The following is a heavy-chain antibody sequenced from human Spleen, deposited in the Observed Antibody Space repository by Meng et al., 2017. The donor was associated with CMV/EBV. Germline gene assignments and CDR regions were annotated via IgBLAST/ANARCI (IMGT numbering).Heavy chain of an antibody. V-gene: IGHV1-69*10. J-gene: IGHJ4*02. CDR3: AREGKAGLRPPDHSFDL. D-gene: IGHD3-3*01. Sequence: SVKVSCKASGGPLNKFGFSWVRQAPGQGLEWMGGIIPILSRAYYAQRLQGRVTITADKSTGTVHMELRSLRSEDTAVYYCAREGKAGLRPPDHSFDLWGQGTLVTVS. CDR2: IIPILSRA. CDR1: GGPLNKFG.